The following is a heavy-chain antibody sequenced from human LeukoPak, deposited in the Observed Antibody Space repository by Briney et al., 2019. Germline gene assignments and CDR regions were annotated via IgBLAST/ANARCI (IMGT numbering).Heavy chain of an antibody. J-gene: IGHJ4*02. Sequence: ASVKVSCKASRYTFTSYGISWVRQAPGQGLEWVGWISAYNGNTNYAQKLQGRVTMTTDTSTSTAYMELRSLRSDDTAVYYCARDHYYDSSGYTRSADYWGQGTLVTVSS. CDR3: ARDHYYDSSGYTRSADY. D-gene: IGHD3-22*01. CDR2: ISAYNGNT. V-gene: IGHV1-18*01. CDR1: RYTFTSYG.